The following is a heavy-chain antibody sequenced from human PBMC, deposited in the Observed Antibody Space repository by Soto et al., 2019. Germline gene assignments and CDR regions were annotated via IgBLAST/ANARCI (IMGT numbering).Heavy chain of an antibody. CDR1: GGSISSSSYY. D-gene: IGHD3-10*01. V-gene: IGHV4-39*01. Sequence: QLQLQESGPGLVKPSETLSLTCTVSGGSISSSSYYWGWIRQPPGKGLEWIGSIYYSGSTYYNPSLKSRVTISVDTSKNQFSLKLSSVTAADTAVYYCARHWDSITMVRGVPPGDYWGQGTLVTVSS. J-gene: IGHJ4*02. CDR2: IYYSGST. CDR3: ARHWDSITMVRGVPPGDY.